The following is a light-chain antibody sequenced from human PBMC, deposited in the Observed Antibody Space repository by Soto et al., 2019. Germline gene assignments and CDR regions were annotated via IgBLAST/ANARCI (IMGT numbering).Light chain of an antibody. CDR2: DVT. J-gene: IGLJ2*01. CDR1: SSDVGGYNY. V-gene: IGLV2-14*03. Sequence: QSVLTQPASVSGSPGQSITISCTGTSSDVGGYNYVSWYQQHPGNAPKLMIFDVTNRPSGVSTRFSGSKSGNTASLTISGLQAEDEADYYCSSYSYSSNVLFGGGTKVTVL. CDR3: SSYSYSSNVL.